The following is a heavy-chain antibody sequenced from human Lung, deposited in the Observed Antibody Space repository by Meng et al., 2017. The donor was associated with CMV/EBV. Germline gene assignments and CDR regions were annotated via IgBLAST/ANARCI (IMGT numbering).Heavy chain of an antibody. CDR3: TRDFGSRGFDF. CDR1: GIAFSSFQ. V-gene: IGHV3-21*01. J-gene: IGHJ4*02. D-gene: IGHD3-10*01. Sequence: SCAASGIAFSSFQMNWVRQSAGKGLEWIAAISSSSMNIYYGDLEKGRFTISRDNGRNSVFLQMNSLRADDTAKYYCTRDFGSRGFDFWGQGTVVTVSS. CDR2: ISSSSMNI.